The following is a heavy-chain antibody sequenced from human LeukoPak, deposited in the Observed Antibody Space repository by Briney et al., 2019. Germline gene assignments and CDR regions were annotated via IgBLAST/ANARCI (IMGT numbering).Heavy chain of an antibody. CDR3: ARERGALRGYSFGL. CDR1: GFSFSSYA. V-gene: IGHV3-30-3*01. J-gene: IGHJ4*02. Sequence: GRSLRLSCAASGFSFSSYAMHWVRQAAGKGLEWVAITTSDEGNKHYADSVKGRFTISRDNSKNTLYLQMNSMRAEDTAVYYCARERGALRGYSFGLWGQGTLVTVSS. CDR2: TTSDEGNK. D-gene: IGHD5-18*01.